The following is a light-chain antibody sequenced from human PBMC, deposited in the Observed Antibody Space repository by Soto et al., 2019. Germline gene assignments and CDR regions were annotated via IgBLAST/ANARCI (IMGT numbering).Light chain of an antibody. CDR2: KAS. V-gene: IGKV1-5*03. CDR3: QQYKSSST. J-gene: IGKJ1*01. CDR1: QNIDNW. Sequence: DVQMTQSPSTLSASVGDRVTITCRASQNIDNWLAWYQQKPGKAPNLLINKASSLQSEVPSRFSGSGSGTEFTLTITSLQPDDFGVYYCQQYKSSSTFGQGTKVDIK.